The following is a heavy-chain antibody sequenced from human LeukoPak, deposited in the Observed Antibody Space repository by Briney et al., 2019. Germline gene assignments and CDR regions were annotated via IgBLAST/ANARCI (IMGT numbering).Heavy chain of an antibody. Sequence: ASVKVSCKASGYTFTSYGISWVRQAPGQGLEWMGWISAYNGNTNYAQKLQGRVTMTTDTSTSTAYMELRSLRSDDTAVYYCARLPFNIVATITVAFDIWGQGTMVTVSS. J-gene: IGHJ3*02. CDR2: ISAYNGNT. CDR3: ARLPFNIVATITVAFDI. CDR1: GYTFTSYG. V-gene: IGHV1-18*01. D-gene: IGHD5-12*01.